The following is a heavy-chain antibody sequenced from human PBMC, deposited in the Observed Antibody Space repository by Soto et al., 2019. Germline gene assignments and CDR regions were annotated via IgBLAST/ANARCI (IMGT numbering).Heavy chain of an antibody. Sequence: SETLSLTCAVSGGSISSGGYSWSWIRQPPGKGLEWIGYIYHSGSTYYNPSLKSRVTISVDTSKKQFSLKLTSVTAADTALYYCARSDRYGGPLDAWGPGTTVTVSS. J-gene: IGHJ6*02. CDR2: IYHSGST. CDR3: ARSDRYGGPLDA. D-gene: IGHD2-21*01. V-gene: IGHV4-30-2*01. CDR1: GGSISSGGYS.